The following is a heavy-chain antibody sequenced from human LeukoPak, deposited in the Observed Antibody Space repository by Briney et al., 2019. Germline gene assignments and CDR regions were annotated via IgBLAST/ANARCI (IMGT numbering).Heavy chain of an antibody. CDR3: ARQGTYGDPFDY. Sequence: SETLSLTCTVSGGSISSSSYYWGWIRQPPGKGLEWIGSIYYSGSTDYNPSLKSRVTISVETSKNQFSLNLSSVTAADTAVYYCARQGTYGDPFDYWGQGTLVTVSS. CDR2: IYYSGST. J-gene: IGHJ4*02. V-gene: IGHV4-39*01. CDR1: GGSISSSSYY. D-gene: IGHD4-17*01.